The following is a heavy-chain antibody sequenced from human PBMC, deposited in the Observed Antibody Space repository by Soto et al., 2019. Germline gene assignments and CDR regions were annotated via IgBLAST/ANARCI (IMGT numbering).Heavy chain of an antibody. CDR3: ARRYGDYFDF. D-gene: IGHD4-17*01. Sequence: PSETLSLTCTVSGGSISSYYWSWIRQPPGQGLEWIGYIYYSGGTNYNPSLKSRVTISVATSKNQFSLKLSSVTAADTAVYYCARRYGDYFDFWGQGTLVTVSS. CDR1: GGSISSYY. V-gene: IGHV4-59*08. J-gene: IGHJ4*02. CDR2: IYYSGGT.